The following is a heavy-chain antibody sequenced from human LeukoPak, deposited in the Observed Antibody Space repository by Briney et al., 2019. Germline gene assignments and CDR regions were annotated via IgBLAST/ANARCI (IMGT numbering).Heavy chain of an antibody. CDR2: INGNGGGS. CDR1: GFTFSDHA. V-gene: IGHV3-23*01. D-gene: IGHD2-15*01. J-gene: IGHJ4*02. CDR3: AKGPGSGGYRELDY. Sequence: GGSLRLSCAASGFTFSDHAMSWVRQAPAKGLEWVSPINGNGGGSYYIDSVKGRFTVSRDNSENALYLQMNSLRAEDTAVYYCAKGPGSGGYRELDYWGQGTLVTVSS.